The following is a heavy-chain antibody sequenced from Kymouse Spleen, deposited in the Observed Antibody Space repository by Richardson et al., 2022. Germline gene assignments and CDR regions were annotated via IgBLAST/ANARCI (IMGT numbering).Heavy chain of an antibody. V-gene: IGHV4-34*01. D-gene: IGHD4-11,IGHD4-11*01. J-gene: IGHJ5*02. CDR3: ARRRLQDPWWFDP. Sequence: QVQLQQWGAGLLKPSETLSLTCAVYGGSFSGYYWSWIRQPPGKGLEWIGEINHSGSTNYNPSLKSRVTISVDTSKNQFSLKLSSVTAADTAVYYCARRRLQDPWWFDPWGQGTLVTVSS. CDR1: GGSFSGYY. CDR2: INHSGST.